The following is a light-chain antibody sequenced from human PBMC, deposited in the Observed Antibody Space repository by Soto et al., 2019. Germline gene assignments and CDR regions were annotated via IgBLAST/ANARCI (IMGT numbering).Light chain of an antibody. J-gene: IGLJ2*01. CDR2: EVR. V-gene: IGLV2-14*01. CDR1: SRDVGGSNY. CDR3: SSYTSSNTLEV. Sequence: QSALIQPASVSGSPGQSITISCTGTSRDVGGSNYVSWYQHHPHRSPKLLIYEVRYRPSGVSSRFSGSKSGNTASLTISGLKAEDEADYYCSSYTSSNTLEVFGVGTKLTVL.